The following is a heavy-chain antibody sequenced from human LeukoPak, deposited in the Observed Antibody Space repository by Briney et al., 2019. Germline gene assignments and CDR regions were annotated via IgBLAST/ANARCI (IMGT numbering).Heavy chain of an antibody. CDR3: AKVSIVGAMYAFDI. Sequence: SLXXXCXASGFTFSSYGMHWVRQAPGKGLEWVAVISYDGSNKYYADSAKGRFTISRDNSKNTLYLQMNSLRAEDTAVYYCAKVSIVGAMYAFDIWGQGTMVTVSS. CDR1: GFTFSSYG. CDR2: ISYDGSNK. V-gene: IGHV3-30*18. J-gene: IGHJ3*02. D-gene: IGHD1-26*01.